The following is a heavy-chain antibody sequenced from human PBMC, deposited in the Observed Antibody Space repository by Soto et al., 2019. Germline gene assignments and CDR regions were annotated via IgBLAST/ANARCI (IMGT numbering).Heavy chain of an antibody. CDR3: ARAGFSTSRLGILATGVHVVEIDY. J-gene: IGHJ4*02. CDR1: GYTFISYG. CDR2: ISAYNGKT. V-gene: IGHV1-18*01. D-gene: IGHD6-13*01. Sequence: QVQLVQSGAEVKKTGPSVEVSCKASGYTFISYGISWVRQAPGQGLEWMGWISAYNGKTNYAQKFQGRVTMTTDTSTSTAYMELRSLRSDDTAVYYCARAGFSTSRLGILATGVHVVEIDYWGQGTLVTVSS.